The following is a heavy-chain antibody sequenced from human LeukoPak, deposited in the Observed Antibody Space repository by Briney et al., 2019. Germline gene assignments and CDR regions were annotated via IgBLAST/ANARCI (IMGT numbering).Heavy chain of an antibody. CDR1: GFTFSSYS. Sequence: PGGSLRLSCAASGFTFSSYSMNWVRQAPRKGLEWLSYISSSSSIIYYADSVKGRFTISRDNAKNSLYLQMNSLRDEDTAVYYCARDGDSSGYYAAFDIWGQGTMVTVSP. V-gene: IGHV3-48*02. CDR3: ARDGDSSGYYAAFDI. J-gene: IGHJ3*02. D-gene: IGHD3-22*01. CDR2: ISSSSSII.